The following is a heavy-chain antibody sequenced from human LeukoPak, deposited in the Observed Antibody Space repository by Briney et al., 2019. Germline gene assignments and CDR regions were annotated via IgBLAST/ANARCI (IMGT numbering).Heavy chain of an antibody. D-gene: IGHD1-26*01. J-gene: IGHJ3*02. CDR1: GDSVSSNSAA. V-gene: IGHV6-1*01. CDR2: TYYRSKWYN. Sequence: SQTLSLTCAISGDSVSSNSAAWNWIRQSPSRGLEWLGRTYYRSKWYNHSALSVKSRISINPDTSKNQFSLQLNSVTPEDTAVYYCARDSGSPPDAFDIWGQGTMVTVSS. CDR3: ARDSGSPPDAFDI.